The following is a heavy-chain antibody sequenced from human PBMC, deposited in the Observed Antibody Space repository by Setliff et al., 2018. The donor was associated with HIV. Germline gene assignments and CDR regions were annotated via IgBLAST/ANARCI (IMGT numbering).Heavy chain of an antibody. CDR1: GYTFTGYY. Sequence: VASVKVSCKASGYTFTGYYMHWVRQAPGQGLEWMGWINPNSGGTNYAQKFQGWVTMTRDTSINTVYMELSGLKSDDTAVYYCARDYLHVFDIWGQGTMVTVSS. V-gene: IGHV1-2*04. CDR2: INPNSGGT. CDR3: ARDYLHVFDI. J-gene: IGHJ3*02.